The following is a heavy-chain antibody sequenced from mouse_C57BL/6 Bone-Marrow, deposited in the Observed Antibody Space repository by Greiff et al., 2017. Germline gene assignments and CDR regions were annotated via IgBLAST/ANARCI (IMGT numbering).Heavy chain of an antibody. D-gene: IGHD2-4*01. CDR3: ARGGLPDYFDS. V-gene: IGHV1-61*01. CDR1: GYTFTSYW. J-gene: IGHJ2*01. Sequence: QVQLQQPGAELVRPGSSVKLSCKASGYTFTSYWMDWVKQRPGQGLEWIGNIYPSDSETHYNQKFKDKATLTVDKSSSTAYMQLSSLTSEDSAVDYCARGGLPDYFDSWGQGTTLTVSS. CDR2: IYPSDSET.